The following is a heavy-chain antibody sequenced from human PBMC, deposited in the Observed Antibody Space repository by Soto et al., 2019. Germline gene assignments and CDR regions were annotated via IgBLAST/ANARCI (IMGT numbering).Heavy chain of an antibody. Sequence: SVKRSSKASRGSFSNFGISWVRQAPGQGLEWMGGIVPVFGRPNYAQRFRGRLTFTADESTSTGYMELISLRSDDTAVYYCAREGSGYNFWGQGTQVTVPQ. J-gene: IGHJ4*02. D-gene: IGHD5-12*01. CDR1: RGSFSNFG. V-gene: IGHV1-69*01. CDR2: IVPVFGRP. CDR3: AREGSGYNF.